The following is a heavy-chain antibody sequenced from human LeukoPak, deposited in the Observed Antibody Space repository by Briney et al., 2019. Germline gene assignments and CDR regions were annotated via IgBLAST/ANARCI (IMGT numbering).Heavy chain of an antibody. CDR2: ISSSGSTI. CDR3: ARVESTSCYYCYYYMDV. J-gene: IGHJ6*03. V-gene: IGHV3-11*01. CDR1: GFTFSDYY. D-gene: IGHD2-2*01. Sequence: GGSLRLSCAASGFTFSDYYMSWIRQAPGKGLEWVSYISSSGSTIYYADSVKGRFTISRDNAKNSLYLQMNSLRAEDTAVYYCARVESTSCYYCYYYMDVWGKGTTVTVSS.